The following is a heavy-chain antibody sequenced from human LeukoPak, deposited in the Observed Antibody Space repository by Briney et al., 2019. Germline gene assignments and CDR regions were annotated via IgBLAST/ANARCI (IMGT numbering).Heavy chain of an antibody. CDR2: INHSGST. CDR3: ARGALWYQRDPFDY. D-gene: IGHD2-2*01. V-gene: IGHV4-34*01. CDR1: GGSFSGYY. Sequence: SETLSLTCAVYGGSFSGYYWSWIRQPPGKGLEWIGEINHSGSTNYNPSLMSRVTISVDTSKNQFSLKLSSVTAADTAVYYCARGALWYQRDPFDYWGQGTLVTGSS. J-gene: IGHJ4*02.